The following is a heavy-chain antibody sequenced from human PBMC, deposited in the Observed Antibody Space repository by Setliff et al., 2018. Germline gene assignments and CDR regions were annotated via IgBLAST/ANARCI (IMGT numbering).Heavy chain of an antibody. V-gene: IGHV1-2*02. CDR3: AKQGDLAFDY. CDR1: GYPFVGYY. D-gene: IGHD3-16*01. J-gene: IGHJ4*02. CDR2: INPKSGGT. Sequence: GASVKVSCKASGYPFVGYYIYWMRQTPGQGFEWMGWINPKSGGTKYAVKFQGRVTMTRDTSINTIYMELSSLTSDDTAIYYCAKQGDLAFDYWGQGTQVTV.